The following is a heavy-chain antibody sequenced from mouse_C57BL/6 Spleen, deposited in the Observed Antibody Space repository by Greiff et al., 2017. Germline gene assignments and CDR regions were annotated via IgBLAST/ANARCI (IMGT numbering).Heavy chain of an antibody. CDR2: ISSGSSTI. CDR1: GFTFSDYG. CDR3: AEVTAWFAY. V-gene: IGHV5-17*01. Sequence: EVKLEESGGGLVKPGGSLKLSCAASGFTFSDYGMHWVRQAPEKGLEWVAYISSGSSTIYYADTVKGRFTISTDNAKNTWVLEVTSLRSEETAMYYGAEVTAWFAYWGQGTLVTVSA. J-gene: IGHJ3*01. D-gene: IGHD1-3*01.